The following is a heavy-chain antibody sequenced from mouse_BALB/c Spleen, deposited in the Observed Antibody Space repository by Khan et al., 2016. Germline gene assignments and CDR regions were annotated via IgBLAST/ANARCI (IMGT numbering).Heavy chain of an antibody. CDR1: GYSFTSYW. Sequence: QVQLKQSGPQLVRPGASVKISCKASGYSFTSYWMHWVKQRPGQGLEWIGMIDPSDSETRLNQTFKDKATLTVDKSSSTAYMQLSSPTSADSAVYYCARDFYYCGSKDYAIDYWGQGTSVTVSS. J-gene: IGHJ4*01. CDR3: ARDFYYCGSKDYAIDY. D-gene: IGHD1-1*01. V-gene: IGHV1S126*01. CDR2: IDPSDSET.